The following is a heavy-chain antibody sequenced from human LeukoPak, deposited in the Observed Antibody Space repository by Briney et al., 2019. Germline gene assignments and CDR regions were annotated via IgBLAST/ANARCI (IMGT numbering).Heavy chain of an antibody. J-gene: IGHJ4*02. D-gene: IGHD4-23*01. V-gene: IGHV3-53*01. CDR1: GFTVNNNS. CDR3: ARETPFGDFDY. Sequence: GGSLRLSCAVSGFTVNNNSMSWVRQAPGRAPEWVSVIHGGDSVYYADSVKGRFTISRDNSKNTLYLQMNSLRAEDTAVYYCARETPFGDFDYWGQGTLVTVSS. CDR2: IHGGDSV.